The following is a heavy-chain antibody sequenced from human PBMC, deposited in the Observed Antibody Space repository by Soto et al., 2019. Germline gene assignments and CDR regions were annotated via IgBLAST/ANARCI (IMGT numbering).Heavy chain of an antibody. CDR2: FGVDYVT. V-gene: IGHV3-23*01. CDR3: AKATGSFDHTGPDQ. CDR1: GFSFSNYA. J-gene: IGHJ4*02. Sequence: EVQLLESGGGVIQPGGSLRLSCATFGFSFSNYAMSWVRQAPGKGLEWVSGFGVDYVTYYADSVRGRFTISRDNSKNTLYLPMNSLRAEDTALYYCAKATGSFDHTGPDQWGQGTLVTVSS. D-gene: IGHD2-8*02.